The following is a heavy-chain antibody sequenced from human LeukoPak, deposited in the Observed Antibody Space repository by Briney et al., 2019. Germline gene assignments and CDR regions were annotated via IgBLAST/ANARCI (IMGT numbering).Heavy chain of an antibody. V-gene: IGHV6-1*01. CDR2: TYYRSKWYN. J-gene: IGHJ6*03. Sequence: SQTLSLTCAISGDSVSSNSAAWNWIRQSPSRGLEWLGRTYYRSKWYNDYAVSVKSRITINPDTSKNQFSLQLNSVTPEDTAVYYCARDCPVAAALPYYYYYYYMDVWGKGTTVTVSS. CDR1: GDSVSSNSAA. D-gene: IGHD6-13*01. CDR3: ARDCPVAAALPYYYYYYYMDV.